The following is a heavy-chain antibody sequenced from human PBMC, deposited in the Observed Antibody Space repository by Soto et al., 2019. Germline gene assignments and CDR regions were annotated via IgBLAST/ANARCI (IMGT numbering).Heavy chain of an antibody. J-gene: IGHJ4*02. D-gene: IGHD4-17*01. V-gene: IGHV3-74*01. Sequence: GGSLRLSCAASGFTFSSYWMHWVRQAPGKGLVWVSRINSDGSSTSYADSVKGRFTISRDDAKNTLYLQMNSLRAEDTAVYYCARDRYGDYADYWGQGTLVTVSS. CDR2: INSDGSST. CDR1: GFTFSSYW. CDR3: ARDRYGDYADY.